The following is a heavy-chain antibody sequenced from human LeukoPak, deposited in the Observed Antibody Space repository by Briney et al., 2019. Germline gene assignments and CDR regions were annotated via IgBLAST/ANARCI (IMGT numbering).Heavy chain of an antibody. V-gene: IGHV3-30*02. D-gene: IGHD4-17*01. CDR3: ANDYGDYDY. J-gene: IGHJ4*02. Sequence: PGGSLRLSCAASGFSFSDYDIHWVRLAPGKGLEWVTFIRYDGSNKYYADSVKGRFTISRDNSKNTLYLQMNSLRAEDTAVYYCANDYGDYDYWGQGTLVTVSS. CDR1: GFSFSDYD. CDR2: IRYDGSNK.